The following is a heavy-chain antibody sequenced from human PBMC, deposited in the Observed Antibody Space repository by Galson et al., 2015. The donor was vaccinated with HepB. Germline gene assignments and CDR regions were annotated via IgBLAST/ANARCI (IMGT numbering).Heavy chain of an antibody. CDR2: ISGSSGST. D-gene: IGHD6-13*01. Sequence: SLRLSCAASGFTFSSYAIHWVRQAPGKGLEWVSGISGSSGSTYYADSVKGRFTISRDNSKNTLYLQMNSLRAEDTAVYYCAKVRSSWTGAFDIWGQGTMVTVSS. CDR1: GFTFSSYA. V-gene: IGHV3-23*01. J-gene: IGHJ3*02. CDR3: AKVRSSWTGAFDI.